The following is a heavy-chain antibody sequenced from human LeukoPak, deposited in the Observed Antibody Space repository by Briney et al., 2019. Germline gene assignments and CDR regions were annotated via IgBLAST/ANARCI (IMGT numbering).Heavy chain of an antibody. J-gene: IGHJ4*02. CDR1: GGSVSSGGIS. CDR3: SAAFNGDSVFDY. V-gene: IGHV4-30-2*06. D-gene: IGHD4-17*01. Sequence: SETLSLTCAVSGGSVSSGGISWTWIRQSPGMGLEWIGYIFHSGSTYYNPSLKSRLTISLDTSKNQFSLKLNSVTAADTAVYFCSAAFNGDSVFDYWDQGALVTVSS. CDR2: IFHSGST.